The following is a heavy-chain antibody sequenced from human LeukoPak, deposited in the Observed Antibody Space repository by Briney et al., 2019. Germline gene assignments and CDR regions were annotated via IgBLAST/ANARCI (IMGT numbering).Heavy chain of an antibody. CDR2: ISGSSNTI. J-gene: IGHJ6*02. Sequence: GGSLRLSCAASGFTFNSYNMNWVRQAPGKGLEWVSYISGSSNTIYYADSVKGRFTISRDNAKNSLFLQMNSLRAEDTAVYYCARYGSGSYYYYYGMDVWGQGTTVTVSS. D-gene: IGHD3-10*01. CDR3: ARYGSGSYYYYYGMDV. V-gene: IGHV3-48*01. CDR1: GFTFNSYN.